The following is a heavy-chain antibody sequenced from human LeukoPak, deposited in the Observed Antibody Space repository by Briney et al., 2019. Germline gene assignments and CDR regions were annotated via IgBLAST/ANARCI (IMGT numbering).Heavy chain of an antibody. CDR3: ARDQPLYCSSTSCSLGYFDY. V-gene: IGHV3-30-3*01. CDR2: ISYDGSNK. J-gene: IGHJ4*02. Sequence: GGSLRPSCAASGFTFSSYAMHWVRQAPGKGLEWVAVISYDGSNKYYADSVKGRFTISRDNSKNTLYLQMNSLRAEDTAVYYCARDQPLYCSSTSCSLGYFDYWGQGTLVTVSS. CDR1: GFTFSSYA. D-gene: IGHD2-2*01.